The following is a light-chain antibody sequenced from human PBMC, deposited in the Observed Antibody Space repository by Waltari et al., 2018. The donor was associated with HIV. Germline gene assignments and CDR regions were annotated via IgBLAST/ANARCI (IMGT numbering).Light chain of an antibody. V-gene: IGLV2-14*01. J-gene: IGLJ1*01. CDR2: EVN. CDR1: SSDVGDYNS. Sequence: QSALTQPASVSGSPGQSITISCSGTSSDVGDYNSVSWYQLHPGKAPQLLIFEVNNRPSVVSIRFSGSKSGNTASLTISGLQTEDEADYYCSSFAAGGTQVFGTGTKVTV. CDR3: SSFAAGGTQV.